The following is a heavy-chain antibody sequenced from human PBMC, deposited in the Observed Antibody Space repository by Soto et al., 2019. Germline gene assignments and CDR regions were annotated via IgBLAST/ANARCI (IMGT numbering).Heavy chain of an antibody. Sequence: GASVKVSCKASGYPFTSYVISWVRQAPGQGLEWMGWISAYNGNTNYAQKLQGRVTMTTDTSTSTAYMELRSLRSDDTAVYYCAREVTTYYDFWSGYYTYYYYYYMDVWGKGTTVTVSS. CDR2: ISAYNGNT. D-gene: IGHD3-3*01. V-gene: IGHV1-18*01. CDR1: GYPFTSYV. CDR3: AREVTTYYDFWSGYYTYYYYYYMDV. J-gene: IGHJ6*03.